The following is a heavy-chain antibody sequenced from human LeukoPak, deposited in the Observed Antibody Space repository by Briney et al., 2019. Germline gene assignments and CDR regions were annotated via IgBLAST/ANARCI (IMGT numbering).Heavy chain of an antibody. CDR2: INPNSGGT. CDR3: ARDGRFGELLYDRHNYYYYGMDV. J-gene: IGHJ6*02. V-gene: IGHV1-2*02. Sequence: ASVKVSCKASGYTFTGYYMHWVRQAPGQGLEWMGWINPNSGGTNYAQKFQGRVTMTRDTSISTAYMELSRLRSDDTAVYYCARDGRFGELLYDRHNYYYYGMDVWGQGTTVTVSS. CDR1: GYTFTGYY. D-gene: IGHD3-10*01.